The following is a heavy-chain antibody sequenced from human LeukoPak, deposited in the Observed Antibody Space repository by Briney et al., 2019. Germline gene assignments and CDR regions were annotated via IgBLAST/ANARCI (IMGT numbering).Heavy chain of an antibody. D-gene: IGHD5-18*01. J-gene: IGHJ4*02. CDR2: IYPNCGGT. CDR1: GYTFTGYY. Sequence: ASVQVSCKASGYTFTGYYMHWVGQAPGQGLEWMGWIYPNCGGTNYEQKFQGRVTMTRDTSISTAYMELSRLRSDVTAVYYCARDQEHSYGSGLLHWGQGTLVTVSS. V-gene: IGHV1-2*02. CDR3: ARDQEHSYGSGLLH.